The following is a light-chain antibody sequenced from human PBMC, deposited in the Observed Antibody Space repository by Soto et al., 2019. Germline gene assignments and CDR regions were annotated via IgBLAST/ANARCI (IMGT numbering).Light chain of an antibody. CDR3: QQYNSYWT. Sequence: DIQMTQYPSTLSASIGERVTISCRASQSVNHWLAWYQRKPGKAPKLLIHDASTLESGIPSRFSGSGSGTEFTLTISSLQPDDFATYSCQQYNSYWTFGQGTKVEIK. V-gene: IGKV1-5*01. J-gene: IGKJ1*01. CDR1: QSVNHW. CDR2: DAS.